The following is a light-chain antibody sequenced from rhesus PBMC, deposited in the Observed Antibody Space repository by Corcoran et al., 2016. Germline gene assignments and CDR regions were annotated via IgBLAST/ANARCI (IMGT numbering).Light chain of an antibody. CDR2: AAS. CDR1: QNIYSN. CDR3: QHYYDNPLT. V-gene: IGKV1S12*01. J-gene: IGKJ4*01. Sequence: DIQMTQSPSALSASVGDRVTISCRASQNIYSNLAGYQKKPGKAPKLLIYAASSLQTGIPSRFSGSGSGTDITLTSSSLQPEDSAAYYCQHYYDNPLTFGGGTKVEIK.